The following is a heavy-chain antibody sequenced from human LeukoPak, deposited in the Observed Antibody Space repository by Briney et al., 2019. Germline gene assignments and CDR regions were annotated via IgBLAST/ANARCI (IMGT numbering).Heavy chain of an antibody. V-gene: IGHV4-59*01. Sequence: SETLSLTCTVSGGSISSYYWSWIRQPPGKGLEWIGYIYYSGSTNYNPSLKSRVTISVDTSKNQFSLKLSSVTAADTAVYYCARDIAPMKWGQGTLVTVSS. CDR2: IYYSGST. J-gene: IGHJ4*02. CDR1: GGSISSYY. CDR3: ARDIAPMK.